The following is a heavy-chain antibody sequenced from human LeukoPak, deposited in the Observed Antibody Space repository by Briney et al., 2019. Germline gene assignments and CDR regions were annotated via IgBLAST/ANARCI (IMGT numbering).Heavy chain of an antibody. J-gene: IGHJ4*02. CDR1: GFTFSSYW. V-gene: IGHV3-74*01. Sequence: GGSLRLSCAASGFTFSSYWMHWVRPAPGKGLVWVSRINSDGSSTSYADSVKGRFTISRDNAKNTLYLQMNSLRAEDTAVYYCARDPYCSSTSCHSTGGDYWGQGTLVTVSS. CDR2: INSDGSST. D-gene: IGHD2-2*01. CDR3: ARDPYCSSTSCHSTGGDY.